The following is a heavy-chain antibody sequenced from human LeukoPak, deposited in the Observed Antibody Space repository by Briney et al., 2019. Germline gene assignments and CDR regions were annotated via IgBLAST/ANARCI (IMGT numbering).Heavy chain of an antibody. J-gene: IGHJ3*01. Sequence: GESLRLSCTGSGFTFSDYYMSWIRQAPGKGLEWVAYISTSGSNIYYADSVKGRFTISRDNAKNSLYLQMNSLRAEDTAVYYCAIELRLMDILLGTTAPDDDAFDLWGQGTMVTVSS. V-gene: IGHV3-11*04. CDR3: AIELRLMDILLGTTAPDDDAFDL. D-gene: IGHD2-2*03. CDR2: ISTSGSNI. CDR1: GFTFSDYY.